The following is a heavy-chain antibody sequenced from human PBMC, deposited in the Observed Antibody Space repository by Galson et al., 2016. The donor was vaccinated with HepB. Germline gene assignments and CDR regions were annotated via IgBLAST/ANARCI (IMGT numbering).Heavy chain of an antibody. J-gene: IGHJ4*02. CDR2: IKQVGGEK. CDR1: GFNFSNYW. Sequence: SLRLSCAASGFNFSNYWMTWVRQAPGKGLEWVASIKQVGGEKYYVDSVKGRFSISRDNAKNSLFLQMNSLRAEDTAVYLCARDYEGGDFDYWGQGTLVTVSS. V-gene: IGHV3-7*03. CDR3: ARDYEGGDFDY. D-gene: IGHD3-3*01.